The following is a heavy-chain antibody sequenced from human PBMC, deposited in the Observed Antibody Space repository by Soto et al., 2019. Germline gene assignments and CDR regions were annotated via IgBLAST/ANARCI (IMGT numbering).Heavy chain of an antibody. J-gene: IGHJ4*02. D-gene: IGHD3-10*01. CDR2: ISYDEIDK. CDR3: AGRSGSSDY. Sequence: GGSLRLSCAASGFTFSNYTMHWVRQAPGKGLEWVALISYDEIDKYFADAVKGRFTISRDNSKNTLYLQMDSLRGEDTVVYYCAGRSGSSDYWGRGTLVTVSS. V-gene: IGHV3-30*04. CDR1: GFTFSNYT.